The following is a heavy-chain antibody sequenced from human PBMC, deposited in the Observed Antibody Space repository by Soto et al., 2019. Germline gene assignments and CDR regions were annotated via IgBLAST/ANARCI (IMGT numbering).Heavy chain of an antibody. J-gene: IGHJ5*02. CDR1: GFTFSSYS. CDR3: ARGGGGSCYSCNWFDP. Sequence: EVQLVESGGGLVKPGGSLRLYCAASGFTFSSYSMNWVRQAPGKGLGWVSSISSSSSYIYYADSVKGRFTITRDNAKNSLYLQMNSLRPEDTAVEYCARGGGGSCYSCNWFDPWGQGTLVTVSS. V-gene: IGHV3-21*01. D-gene: IGHD2-15*01. CDR2: ISSSSSYI.